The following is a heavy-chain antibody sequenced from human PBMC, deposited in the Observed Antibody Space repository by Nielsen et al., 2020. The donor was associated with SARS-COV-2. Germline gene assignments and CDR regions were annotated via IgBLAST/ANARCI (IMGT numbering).Heavy chain of an antibody. CDR2: VHYTGTT. Sequence: SETLSLTCTGSGDFVSTSYWSWIRQPPGKGLEWIGYVHYTGTTKYKSSLKSRVTMSVDTSNNQFSLKLTSMTAADTAVYYCAREGSGSYPDAFDVWGQGTMVTVSS. CDR1: GDFVSTSY. D-gene: IGHD3-10*01. V-gene: IGHV4-59*02. J-gene: IGHJ3*01. CDR3: AREGSGSYPDAFDV.